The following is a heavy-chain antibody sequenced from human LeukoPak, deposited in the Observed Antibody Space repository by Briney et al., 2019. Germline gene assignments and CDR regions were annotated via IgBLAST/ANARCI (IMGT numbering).Heavy chain of an antibody. CDR1: GFTFSDYA. J-gene: IGHJ4*02. CDR3: ARSPPGRTNWNYYDY. Sequence: PGGSLRLSCAASGFTFSDYAMHWVRQAPGKGLEFVSVICPIGAYTYYANSVKGRFTISRDNSKSTVSLQMGSLRDEDMAVYYCARSPPGRTNWNYYDYWGRGTLVTVSS. CDR2: ICPIGAYT. V-gene: IGHV3-64*01. D-gene: IGHD1-1*01.